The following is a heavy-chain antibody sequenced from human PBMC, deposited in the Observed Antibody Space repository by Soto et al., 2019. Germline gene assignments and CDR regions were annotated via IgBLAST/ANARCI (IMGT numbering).Heavy chain of an antibody. CDR3: VWTYYYGSGSYSMDYYYGMDV. V-gene: IGHV1-18*01. J-gene: IGHJ6*02. CDR2: ISAYNGNT. Sequence: ASVKVSCKASGYTFTSYGISWVRQAPGQGLEWMGWISAYNGNTNYAQKLQGRVTMTTDTSTSTAYMELRSLRSDDTAVYYCVWTYYYGSGSYSMDYYYGMDVWGQGTTVTVSS. D-gene: IGHD3-10*01. CDR1: GYTFTSYG.